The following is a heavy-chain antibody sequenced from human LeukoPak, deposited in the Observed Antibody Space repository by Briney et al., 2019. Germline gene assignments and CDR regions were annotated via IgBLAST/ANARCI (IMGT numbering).Heavy chain of an antibody. V-gene: IGHV4-39*02. Sequence: SETLSLTCTVSGGSISSSSYYWGWIRQPPGKGLEWIGSIYYSGSTYYNPSLKSRVTISVDTSKNQFSLKLSSVTAADTAVYYCARDNIAVARKYYFDYWGQGTLVTVSS. J-gene: IGHJ4*02. CDR2: IYYSGST. CDR1: GGSISSSSYY. D-gene: IGHD6-19*01. CDR3: ARDNIAVARKYYFDY.